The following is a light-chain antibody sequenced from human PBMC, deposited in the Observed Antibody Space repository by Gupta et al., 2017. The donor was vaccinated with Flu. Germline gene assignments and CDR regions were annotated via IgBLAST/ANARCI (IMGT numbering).Light chain of an antibody. CDR1: QSVRSNY. J-gene: IGKJ1*01. CDR2: GES. Sequence: IVLTQSPGTLSLSPGERATLSCRASQSVRSNYLAWYQHKPGQAPRLLIYGESTRATGIPDRFSGSGSGPDFTLTISRLEPEDFAVYYCQEYGISRWTFGQGTKVEIK. CDR3: QEYGISRWT. V-gene: IGKV3-20*01.